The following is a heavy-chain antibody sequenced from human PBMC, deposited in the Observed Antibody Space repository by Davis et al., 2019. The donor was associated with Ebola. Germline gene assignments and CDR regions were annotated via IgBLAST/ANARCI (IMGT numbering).Heavy chain of an antibody. CDR2: ITSGNTI. D-gene: IGHD6-19*01. CDR3: ARESSGWYVN. V-gene: IGHV3-11*01. CDR1: GFTFSDYY. J-gene: IGHJ4*02. Sequence: PGGSLRLSCAASGFTFSDYYMSWIRQAPGKGLEWVSYITSGNTIYYADSVKGRFTISRDNAKNSLYLQMNSLRAEDTAVYYCARESSGWYVNWGQGTLVTVSS.